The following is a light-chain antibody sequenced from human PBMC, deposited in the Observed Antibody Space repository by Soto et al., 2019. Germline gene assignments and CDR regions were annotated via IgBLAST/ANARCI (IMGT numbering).Light chain of an antibody. Sequence: EIVLTQSPGTLSLSPGERATLSCRASQSVSSSYFAWYQQKPGQAPRLLIYGASSRATGIPDRFSGSGSGTDFTLNISRLEPEDLAVYYCQRYVSSPWTFGQGTKVEIK. J-gene: IGKJ1*01. CDR1: QSVSSSY. CDR2: GAS. CDR3: QRYVSSPWT. V-gene: IGKV3-20*01.